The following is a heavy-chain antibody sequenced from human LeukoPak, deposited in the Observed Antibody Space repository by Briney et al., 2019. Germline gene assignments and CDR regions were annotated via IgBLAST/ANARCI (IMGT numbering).Heavy chain of an antibody. D-gene: IGHD6-13*01. CDR2: VSGSGDNT. CDR1: GFTFSSHA. Sequence: GRSLRLSCAASGFTFSSHAMSWVRQAPGEGLEWVSAVSGSGDNTYYADSVKGRFTISRDNSKNTLYLQMNSLRAEDTAVYYCAKDLAAGSSWPDYWGQGTLVTVSS. J-gene: IGHJ4*02. V-gene: IGHV3-23*01. CDR3: AKDLAAGSSWPDY.